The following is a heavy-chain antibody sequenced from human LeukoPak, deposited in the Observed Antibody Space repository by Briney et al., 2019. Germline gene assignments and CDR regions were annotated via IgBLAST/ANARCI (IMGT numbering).Heavy chain of an antibody. V-gene: IGHV4-61*02. Sequence: SETLSLTCTVSGGSISSGSYYWSWIRQPAGKGLEWIGRVYTSGSTNYNPSLKSRVTISVDTSKNQFYLKLSSVTAADTAVYHCARDRRGIFLGTYYYYYMDVWGKGTTVTVSS. D-gene: IGHD3-3*01. CDR1: GGSISSGSYY. J-gene: IGHJ6*03. CDR3: ARDRRGIFLGTYYYYYMDV. CDR2: VYTSGST.